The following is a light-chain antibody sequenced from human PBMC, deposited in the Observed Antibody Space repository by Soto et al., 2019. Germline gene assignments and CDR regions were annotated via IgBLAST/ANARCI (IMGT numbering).Light chain of an antibody. V-gene: IGLV2-18*02. CDR2: EVS. CDR3: SSYTSSSTFLWV. CDR1: SSDVGGYNR. Sequence: QLVLTQPPSVSGSPGQSVTISCTGTSSDVGGYNRVSWYQQPPGTAPKLMIYEVSNRPSGVPDRFSGSKSGNTASLTISGLQAEDEADYYCSSYTSSSTFLWVFGGGTKLTV. J-gene: IGLJ3*02.